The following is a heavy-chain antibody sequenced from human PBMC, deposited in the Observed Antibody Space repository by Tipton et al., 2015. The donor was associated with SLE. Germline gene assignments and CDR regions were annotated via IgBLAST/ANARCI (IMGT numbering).Heavy chain of an antibody. CDR2: INYDGGGK. CDR3: ARTDIEGWFDP. Sequence: VQLVQSGGGLVQPGGSLRLSCVASGFTFSSYWMSWVRQAPGKGLEWVANINYDGGGKNYADSVKGRFTISRDNAKNSLYLQMNSLRAEDTAVYYCARTDIEGWFDPWDQGSLVTVSS. CDR1: GFTFSSYW. J-gene: IGHJ5*02. D-gene: IGHD2-15*01. V-gene: IGHV3-7*01.